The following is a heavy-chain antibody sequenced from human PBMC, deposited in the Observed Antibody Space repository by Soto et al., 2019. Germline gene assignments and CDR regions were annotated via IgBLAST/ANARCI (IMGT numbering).Heavy chain of an antibody. V-gene: IGHV1-69*13. CDR3: AAGSEGNYGMDV. CDR2: IIPIFGTA. J-gene: IGHJ6*02. D-gene: IGHD6-13*01. Sequence: AASVKVSCKASGGTFSSYAISWVRQAPGQGLEWMGGIIPIFGTANYAQKFQGRVTITADESTSTAYMELSSLRSEDTAVYYCAAGSEGNYGMDVWGQGTTVTVSS. CDR1: GGTFSSYA.